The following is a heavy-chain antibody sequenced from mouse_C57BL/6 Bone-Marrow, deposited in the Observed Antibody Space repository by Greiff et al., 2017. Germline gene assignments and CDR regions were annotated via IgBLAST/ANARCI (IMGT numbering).Heavy chain of an antibody. D-gene: IGHD2-4*01. CDR1: GFNIKDYY. V-gene: IGHV14-1*01. CDR3: TRCDYDFHRYCVV. Sequence: VQLQQSGAELVRPGASVKLSCTASGFNIKDYYMHWVKQRSEQGLEWIGWIDPEDGDTEYAPKFQGKATMTADTSSNTAYLQLRSLTSEDTAVYYCTRCDYDFHRYCVVGGTGTTVSVSS. J-gene: IGHJ1*03. CDR2: IDPEDGDT.